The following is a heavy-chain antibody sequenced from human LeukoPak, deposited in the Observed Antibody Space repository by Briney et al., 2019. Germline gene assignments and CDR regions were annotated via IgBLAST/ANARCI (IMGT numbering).Heavy chain of an antibody. V-gene: IGHV4-59*08. CDR2: ICSSGGP. Sequence: SETLSLTCTVSGGPISSYCWTWIRQPPGKGLEWIGYICSSGGPNYNPSLKSRVTMSVGTSNNQFSLKLNSVTAADAAMYYCARHGGGYSFDYWGQGTLVTVSS. D-gene: IGHD5-24*01. CDR1: GGPISSYC. CDR3: ARHGGGYSFDY. J-gene: IGHJ4*02.